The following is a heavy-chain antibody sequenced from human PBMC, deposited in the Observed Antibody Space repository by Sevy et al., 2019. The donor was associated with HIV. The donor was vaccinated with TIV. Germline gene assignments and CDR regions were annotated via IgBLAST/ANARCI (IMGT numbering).Heavy chain of an antibody. CDR3: ARDDEPDYYYFDMDV. Sequence: GGSLRLSCAASGFTFSSYAMHWVRQAPGKGLEWVAVISYDGSNKYYADSVKGRFTISRDNSKTTPYLQMDGLRAEDTALYYCARDDEPDYYYFDMDVWGQGTTVTVSS. CDR2: ISYDGSNK. J-gene: IGHJ6*02. V-gene: IGHV3-30-3*01. CDR1: GFTFSSYA.